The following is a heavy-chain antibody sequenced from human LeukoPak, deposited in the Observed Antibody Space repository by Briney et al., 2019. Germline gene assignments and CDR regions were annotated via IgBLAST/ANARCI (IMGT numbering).Heavy chain of an antibody. J-gene: IGHJ6*03. CDR2: INPSGGST. V-gene: IGHV1-46*01. CDR1: GYTFTSYY. Sequence: GASVKVSCKASGYTFTSYYMHWVRQAPGQGLEWMGIINPSGGSTSYAQKFQGRVTMTRDTSTSTVYMELSSLRSEDTAVYYCAKIDYGDYYYYYYMDVWGKGTTVTISS. CDR3: AKIDYGDYYYYYYMDV. D-gene: IGHD4-17*01.